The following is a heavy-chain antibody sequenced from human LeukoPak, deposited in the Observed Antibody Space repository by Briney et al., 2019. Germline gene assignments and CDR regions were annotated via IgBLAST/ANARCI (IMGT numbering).Heavy chain of an antibody. Sequence: ASVKVSCKASGYTFTGYYMHWVRQAPGQGLEWMGRINPNSGGTNYAQKFQGRVTMTRDTSISTAYMELSRLRSDDTAVYYCARGYCSGGSCYSVENWFDPWGQGTLVTVSS. V-gene: IGHV1-2*06. J-gene: IGHJ5*02. CDR1: GYTFTGYY. D-gene: IGHD2-15*01. CDR3: ARGYCSGGSCYSVENWFDP. CDR2: INPNSGGT.